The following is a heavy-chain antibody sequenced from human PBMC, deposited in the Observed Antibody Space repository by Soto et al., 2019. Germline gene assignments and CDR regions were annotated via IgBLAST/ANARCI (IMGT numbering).Heavy chain of an antibody. J-gene: IGHJ4*02. CDR3: AKDLTAYCGGDCYNPFDY. Sequence: GGPLRLSCAASGFTFSSYAMSWVRQAPGKGLEWVSAISGSGGSTYYADSVKGRFTISRDNSKNTLYLQMNSLRAEDTAVYYCAKDLTAYCGGDCYNPFDYWGQGTLVTVSS. V-gene: IGHV3-23*01. D-gene: IGHD2-21*02. CDR1: GFTFSSYA. CDR2: ISGSGGST.